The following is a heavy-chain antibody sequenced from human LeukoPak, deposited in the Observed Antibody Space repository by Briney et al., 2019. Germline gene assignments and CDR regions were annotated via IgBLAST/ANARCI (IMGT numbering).Heavy chain of an antibody. Sequence: SETLSLTCTVSGGSISSYYGSWIRQPPGKGLEWIGYIYYSGSTNYNPSLKSRVTISVDTSKNQFSLKLSSVTAADTAVYYCARRIGYYYGMDVWGQGTTVTVSS. CDR2: IYYSGST. CDR1: GGSISSYY. CDR3: ARRIGYYYGMDV. J-gene: IGHJ6*02. V-gene: IGHV4-59*08.